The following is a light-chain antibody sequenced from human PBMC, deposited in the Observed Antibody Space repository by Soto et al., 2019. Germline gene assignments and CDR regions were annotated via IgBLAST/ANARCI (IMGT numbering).Light chain of an antibody. J-gene: IGLJ3*02. CDR1: ISNIGSNY. V-gene: IGLV1-47*02. Sequence: QSVLTQPPSASGTPGQRVTISCSGSISNIGSNYVYWYQQLPGTAPKLLIFSNIQRPSGVPDRFSGSRSGTSASLAISGLLSEDEADYYCAAWDDSLRGRVFGGGAKLTVL. CDR3: AAWDDSLRGRV. CDR2: SNI.